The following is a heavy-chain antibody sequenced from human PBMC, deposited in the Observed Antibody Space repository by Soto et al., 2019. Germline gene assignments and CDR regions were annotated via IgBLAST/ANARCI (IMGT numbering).Heavy chain of an antibody. CDR1: GFSIRDYW. Sequence: EEQLVESGGGLVQPGGSLRLSCAASGFSIRDYWMTWVRQAPGKGLDWVANIKQDGSEKFYVDSLKGRFTISRDNAKNSVYLLMNSLRADDTAVYYCARVKDGRRAGTYYFDMDVWGKGTTVTLSS. V-gene: IGHV3-7*01. D-gene: IGHD1-1*01. CDR2: IKQDGSEK. J-gene: IGHJ6*03. CDR3: ARVKDGRRAGTYYFDMDV.